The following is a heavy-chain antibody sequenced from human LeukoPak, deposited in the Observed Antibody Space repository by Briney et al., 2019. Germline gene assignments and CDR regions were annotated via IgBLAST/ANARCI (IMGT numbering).Heavy chain of an antibody. CDR2: IKSKTDGGTT. CDR1: GFTFSNAW. V-gene: IGHV3-15*01. J-gene: IGHJ4*02. Sequence: GGSLRLSCAASGFTFSNAWMSWVRQAPGKGLEWVGRIKSKTDGGTTDYAAPVKGRFTISRDDSKNTLYLQMNSLKTEDTAVYYCTTDLMAWLWNPDYWGQGTLVTVSS. D-gene: IGHD1-1*01. CDR3: TTDLMAWLWNPDY.